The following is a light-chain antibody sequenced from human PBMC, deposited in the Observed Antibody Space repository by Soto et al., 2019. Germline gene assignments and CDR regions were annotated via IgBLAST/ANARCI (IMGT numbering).Light chain of an antibody. V-gene: IGLV2-14*01. CDR1: SSDVGGYNY. J-gene: IGLJ2*01. CDR2: DVS. Sequence: QSALTQPASVSGSPGQSITISCTGTSSDVGGYNYVSWYQQHPGKAPKLMTYDVSNRPSGVSNRFSGSKSGNTASLTISGLQAEDEADYYCCSYTSSRTLVVFGGGTKLTV. CDR3: CSYTSSRTLVV.